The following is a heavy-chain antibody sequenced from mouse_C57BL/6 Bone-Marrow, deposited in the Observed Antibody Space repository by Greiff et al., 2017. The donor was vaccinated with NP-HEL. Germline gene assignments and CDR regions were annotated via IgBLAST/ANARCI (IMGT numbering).Heavy chain of an antibody. CDR1: GFSLTSYG. D-gene: IGHD2-1*01. V-gene: IGHV2-5*01. CDR2: IWRGGST. Sequence: VKLVESGPGLVQPSQSLSITCTVSGFSLTSYGVHWVRQSPGKGLEWLGVIWRGGSTDYNAAFMSRLSITKDNSKSQVFFKMNSLQADDTAIYYCAKNWGNYRYFDVWGTGTTVTVSS. J-gene: IGHJ1*03. CDR3: AKNWGNYRYFDV.